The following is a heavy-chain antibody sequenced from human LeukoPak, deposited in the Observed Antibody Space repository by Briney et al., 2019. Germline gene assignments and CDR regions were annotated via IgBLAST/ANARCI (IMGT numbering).Heavy chain of an antibody. CDR2: IYYSGST. D-gene: IGHD3-10*01. Sequence: TXSLXCTVSGGSISSSSYYWGWIGQAPGKGREWIGSIYYSGSTYYNPSLKSRVTISVDTPKNQFSLQLNSVSPEDTAVYYCARSNYGSGSYYDYWGQGTLVTVSS. CDR1: GGSISSSSYY. CDR3: ARSNYGSGSYYDY. J-gene: IGHJ4*02. V-gene: IGHV4-39*07.